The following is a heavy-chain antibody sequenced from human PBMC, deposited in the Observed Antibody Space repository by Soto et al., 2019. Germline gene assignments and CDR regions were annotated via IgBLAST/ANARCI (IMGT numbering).Heavy chain of an antibody. D-gene: IGHD3-3*01. J-gene: IGHJ4*02. CDR2: SNEGSGNS. CDR3: VRDDRAISGVVTLDY. V-gene: IGHV1-3*01. Sequence: QVQLVQSGAEVKRPGASVRVSCKASGYNFTNYAIHWVRQAPGQRLEWMGWSNEGSGNSRYSQKFQGRVSITRDTSANTVYTDLSSLKSEDTATYDGVRDDRAISGVVTLDYWGPGTLVTVSS. CDR1: GYNFTNYA.